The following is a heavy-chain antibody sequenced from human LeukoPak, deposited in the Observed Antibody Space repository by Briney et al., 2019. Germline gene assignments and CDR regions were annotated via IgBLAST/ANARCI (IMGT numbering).Heavy chain of an antibody. D-gene: IGHD4-23*01. Sequence: PGGSLRLSCAASGFTFSSYSMNWVRQAPGKGLEGVSSISSSGSYICYADSVKGRFTISRDNAKNSLYLQMNSLRAEDTALYYCARDGSYGGNSWDYWGQGTLVTVSS. J-gene: IGHJ4*02. CDR3: ARDGSYGGNSWDY. CDR1: GFTFSSYS. V-gene: IGHV3-21*04. CDR2: ISSSGSYI.